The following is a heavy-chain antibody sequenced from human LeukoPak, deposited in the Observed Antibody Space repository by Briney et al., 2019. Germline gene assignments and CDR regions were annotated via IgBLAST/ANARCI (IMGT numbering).Heavy chain of an antibody. Sequence: SDTLSLTCTVSGGSISSYYWSWIRQPPGKGLEWIGYIYYSGSTNYNPSLKSRVTISVDTSKNQFSLKLSSVTAADTAVYYCARDRYDTAYYYYGMDVWGQGTTVTVSS. CDR1: GGSISSYY. J-gene: IGHJ6*02. D-gene: IGHD3-22*01. CDR3: ARDRYDTAYYYYGMDV. CDR2: IYYSGST. V-gene: IGHV4-59*01.